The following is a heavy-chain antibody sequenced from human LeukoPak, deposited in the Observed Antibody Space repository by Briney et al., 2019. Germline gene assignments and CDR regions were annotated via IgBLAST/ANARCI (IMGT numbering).Heavy chain of an antibody. Sequence: PGGSLKLSCAASGFSFSSYSMNWARQSPGKGLEWDSYISSSSSTISYADSVKGRFTISRDNAKNSLYLQMNSLRAEDTAVCYCAELGITMIGGVWGKGTTVTISS. CDR3: AELGITMIGGV. CDR2: ISSSSSTI. V-gene: IGHV3-48*04. CDR1: GFSFSSYS. J-gene: IGHJ6*04. D-gene: IGHD3-10*02.